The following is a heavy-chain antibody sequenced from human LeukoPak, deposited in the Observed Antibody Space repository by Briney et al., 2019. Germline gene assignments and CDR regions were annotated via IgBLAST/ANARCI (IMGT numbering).Heavy chain of an antibody. CDR1: GFAVSTKY. D-gene: IGHD6-13*01. V-gene: IGHV3-53*01. CDR2: IHSVSGT. J-gene: IGHJ4*02. CDR3: ARGGNSSTWYEFDY. Sequence: GGSLRLSCAASGFAVSTKYMSWVRQAPGKGLEWVSLIHSVSGTYYADSVKGRFTISRDNSKNTLYLQMNNLRAEDTAAYYCARGGNSSTWYEFDYWGQGTLVTVSS.